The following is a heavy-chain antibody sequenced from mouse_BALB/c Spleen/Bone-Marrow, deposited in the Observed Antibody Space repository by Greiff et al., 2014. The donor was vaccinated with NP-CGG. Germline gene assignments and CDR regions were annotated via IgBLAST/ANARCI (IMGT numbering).Heavy chain of an antibody. V-gene: IGHV14-3*02. CDR1: GFNIKDTY. D-gene: IGHD1-1*01. J-gene: IGHJ3*01. CDR2: IDPANGNT. Sequence: EVNLVESGAELVKPGASVKLSCTASGFNIKDTYMHWVKQRPEQGLEWIGRIDPANGNTKYDPKFQGKATITADTSSNTAYLQLSSLTSEDTAVYYCASYYYGSYGFAYWGQGTLVTVSA. CDR3: ASYYYGSYGFAY.